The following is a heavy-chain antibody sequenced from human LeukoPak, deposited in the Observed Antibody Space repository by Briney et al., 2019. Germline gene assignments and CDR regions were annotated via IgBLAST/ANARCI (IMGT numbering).Heavy chain of an antibody. J-gene: IGHJ6*02. CDR3: ARDQDYYYGMDV. CDR1: GYTFTSYY. V-gene: IGHV1-46*01. Sequence: ASVKVSCKASGYTFTSYYMHWVRQAPGQGLEWMGIINPSGGSTSYAQKLQGRVTMTTDTSTSTAYMELRSLRSDDTAVYYCARDQDYYYGMDVWGQGTTVTVSS. CDR2: INPSGGST.